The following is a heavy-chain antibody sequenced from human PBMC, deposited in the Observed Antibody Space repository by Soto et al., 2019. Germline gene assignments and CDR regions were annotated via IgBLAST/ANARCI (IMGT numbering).Heavy chain of an antibody. Sequence: SVKVSCKASGGTFSSYAISWVRQAPGQGLEWMGGIIPIFGTANYAQKFQGRVTITADKSTSTAYMELSSLRSEDTAVYYCARGGDIAVVPAAMSYYYYGMDVWGQGTTVTVSS. V-gene: IGHV1-69*06. CDR1: GGTFSSYA. CDR2: IIPIFGTA. J-gene: IGHJ6*02. D-gene: IGHD2-2*01. CDR3: ARGGDIAVVPAAMSYYYYGMDV.